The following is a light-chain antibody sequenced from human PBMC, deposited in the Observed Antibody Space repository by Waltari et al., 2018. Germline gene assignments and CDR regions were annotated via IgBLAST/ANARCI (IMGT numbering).Light chain of an antibody. J-gene: IGKJ1*01. V-gene: IGKV2-29*02. Sequence: DIVLTQTPLSLSVTPGQSASISCKSSQSLLHSTGKPYLYWYLQKPGQCPQPLIYEVSSRFSGVPDRCRCSGSGTEFTLKISRVEAEDVGVYYCMQGTYLRTFGQGTKVEIK. CDR2: EVS. CDR1: QSLLHSTGKPY. CDR3: MQGTYLRT.